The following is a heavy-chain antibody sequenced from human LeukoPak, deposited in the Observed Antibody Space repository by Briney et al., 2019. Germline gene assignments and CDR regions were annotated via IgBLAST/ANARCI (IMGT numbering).Heavy chain of an antibody. CDR2: NNLNSGGT. V-gene: IGHV1-2*02. Sequence: VASLKLSCKASGYTFSGYYMHWVRQAPGQGLEWMGWNNLNSGGTNYAQKFQGRVTTTTDASISTAYMELSRLRSDDAAVYYCARDEEAFLGVGVLSLFDYWGQGTLVTVSS. D-gene: IGHD3-3*01. J-gene: IGHJ4*02. CDR1: GYTFSGYY. CDR3: ARDEEAFLGVGVLSLFDY.